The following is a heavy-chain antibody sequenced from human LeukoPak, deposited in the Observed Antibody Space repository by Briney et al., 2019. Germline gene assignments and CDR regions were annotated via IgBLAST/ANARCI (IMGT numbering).Heavy chain of an antibody. CDR1: GGTSSSYA. J-gene: IGHJ2*01. CDR2: IIPIFGTA. CDR3: ARDGIRATVTTVPYRYFDL. Sequence: SVKVSCKASGGTSSSYAISWVRQAPGQGLEWMGGIIPIFGTANYAQKFQGRVTITTDESTSAAYMELSSLRSEDTAVYYCARDGIRATVTTVPYRYFDLWGRGTLVTVSS. V-gene: IGHV1-69*05. D-gene: IGHD4-17*01.